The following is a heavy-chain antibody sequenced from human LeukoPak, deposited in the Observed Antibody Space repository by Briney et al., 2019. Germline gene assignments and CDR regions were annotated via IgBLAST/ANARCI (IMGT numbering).Heavy chain of an antibody. J-gene: IGHJ4*02. CDR1: GFTFSDYY. CDR2: IRSKAYGGTT. D-gene: IGHD6-13*01. Sequence: GGSLRLSCAASGFTFSDYYMSWIRQAPGKGLEWVGFIRSKAYGGTTEYAASVKGRFTISRDDSKSIAYLQMNSLKTEDTAVYYCTTTARGYSSSWSKGRFDYWGQGTLVTVSS. V-gene: IGHV3-49*03. CDR3: TTTARGYSSSWSKGRFDY.